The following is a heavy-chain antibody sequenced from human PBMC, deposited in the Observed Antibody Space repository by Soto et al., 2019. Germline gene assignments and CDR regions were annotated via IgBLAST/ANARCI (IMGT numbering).Heavy chain of an antibody. V-gene: IGHV4-59*01. CDR3: ASDRSIIAARGGWFDP. D-gene: IGHD6-6*01. CDR1: GGSISSYY. J-gene: IGHJ5*02. CDR2: IYYSGST. Sequence: QVQLQESGPGLVKPSETLSLTCTVSGGSISSYYWSWIRQPPGKGLEWIGYIYYSGSTNYNPSLKSRVTISVDTSKNQFALKLSSVTAADTAVYYCASDRSIIAARGGWFDPWGQGTLVTVSS.